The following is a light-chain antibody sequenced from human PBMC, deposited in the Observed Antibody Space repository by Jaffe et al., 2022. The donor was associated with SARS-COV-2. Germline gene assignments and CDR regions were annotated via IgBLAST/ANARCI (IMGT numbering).Light chain of an antibody. CDR3: SSYAGGDNPMV. J-gene: IGLJ2*01. Sequence: QSALTQPPSASGSPGQSVTISCTGTSSDVGRYNYVSWYQQHPGKVPKLLIYEVNKRPSGVPDRFSGSKSGNTASLTVSGLQAEDEADYYCSSYAGGDNPMVFGGGTKLTVL. CDR2: EVN. CDR1: SSDVGRYNY. V-gene: IGLV2-8*01.